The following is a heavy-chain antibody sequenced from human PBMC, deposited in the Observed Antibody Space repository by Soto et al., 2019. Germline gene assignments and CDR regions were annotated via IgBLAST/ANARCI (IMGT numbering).Heavy chain of an antibody. Sequence: PSETLSLTCTVSGGSISSTTYYWGWMRHPPGKGLEWIASFFIGGNTYYNPSLKSRVTISVDTSKNQFSLKLSSVTAADTAVYYCARGRHSTDLKYYYYYGMDVWGQGTTVTVSS. CDR3: ARGRHSTDLKYYYYYGMDV. CDR2: FFIGGNT. J-gene: IGHJ6*02. V-gene: IGHV4-39*01. CDR1: GGSISSTTYY. D-gene: IGHD6-13*01.